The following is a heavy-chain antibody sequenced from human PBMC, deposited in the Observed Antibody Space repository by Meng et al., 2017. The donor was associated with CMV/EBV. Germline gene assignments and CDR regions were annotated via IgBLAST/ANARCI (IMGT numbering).Heavy chain of an antibody. CDR2: VDPNRSGT. CDR3: ARSGGITTAGTFDY. Sequence: EASEKIPRTCVGSSVTGHDKHWRRQAPPPGLELVGLVDPNRSGTNNAQKFHGRLTIICVASIHTDLLLLSSLVSDAAAVYYCARSGGITTAGTFDYWGQGTLVTVSS. D-gene: IGHD6-13*01. V-gene: IGHV1-2*02. J-gene: IGHJ4*02. CDR1: GSSVTGHD.